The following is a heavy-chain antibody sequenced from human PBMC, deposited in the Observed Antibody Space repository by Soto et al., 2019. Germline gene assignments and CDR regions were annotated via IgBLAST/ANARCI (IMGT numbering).Heavy chain of an antibody. V-gene: IGHV4-39*01. CDR3: AWFWSGSAPPPVDY. CDR2: IYYSGST. Sequence: PSETLSLTCTVSGGSISSSSYYWGWIRQPPGKGLEWIGSIYYSGSTYYNPSLKSRVTISRDNAKNSLYLQMNSLRAEDTAVYYCAWFWSGSAPPPVDYWGQGTLVTVSS. D-gene: IGHD3-3*01. J-gene: IGHJ4*02. CDR1: GGSISSSSYY.